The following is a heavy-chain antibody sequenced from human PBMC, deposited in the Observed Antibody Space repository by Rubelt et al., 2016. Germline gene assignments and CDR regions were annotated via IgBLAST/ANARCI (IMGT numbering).Heavy chain of an antibody. D-gene: IGHD3-10*01. Sequence: QVQLVQSGAEVKKPGSSVKVSCKASGGTFSSYAISWVRQAPGQGLEWMGRIIPILGIANYAQKFQGRVTITADKSTSTAYMELSSLRSDDTAVYYCARGVEYYYGSGTNWLDPWGQGTLVTVSS. CDR3: ARGVEYYYGSGTNWLDP. CDR2: IIPILGIA. CDR1: GGTFSSYA. V-gene: IGHV1-69*04. J-gene: IGHJ5*02.